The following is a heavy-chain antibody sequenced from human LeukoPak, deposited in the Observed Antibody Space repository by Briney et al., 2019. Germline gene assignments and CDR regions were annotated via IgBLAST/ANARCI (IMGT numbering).Heavy chain of an antibody. CDR2: ISAYNGNT. CDR3: ARGRGEQGGIGVLVDY. D-gene: IGHD1/OR15-1a*01. J-gene: IGHJ4*02. V-gene: IGHV1-18*01. Sequence: GSSVNVSCKTPEGTFNNYAITWVRQAPGQGLEWMGWISAYNGNTNYAQKLQGRVTMTTDTSTSTAYMELRSLRSDDTAVYYCARGRGEQGGIGVLVDYWGQGTLVTVSS. CDR1: EGTFNNYA.